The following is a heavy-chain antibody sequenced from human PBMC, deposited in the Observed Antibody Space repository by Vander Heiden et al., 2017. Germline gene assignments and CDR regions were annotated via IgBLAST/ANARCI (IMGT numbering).Heavy chain of an antibody. V-gene: IGHV1-69*01. CDR2: LIPIFGTA. J-gene: IGHJ4*02. Sequence: QVQLVQSGAEVKKPGSSVKVSCKACGGTFIRYAIRWERQAPGQGVEWMGGLIPIFGTANYAQKFQCRGTMTADESTSTAYMELSSLRSEDTAVYYWAVGGDIVATIPGDIDYWGQGTLVTVSS. CDR3: AVGGDIVATIPGDIDY. CDR1: GGTFIRYA. D-gene: IGHD5-12*01.